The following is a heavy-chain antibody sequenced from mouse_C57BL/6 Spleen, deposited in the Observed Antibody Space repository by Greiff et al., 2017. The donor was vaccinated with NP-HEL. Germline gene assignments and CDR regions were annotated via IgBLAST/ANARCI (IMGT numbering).Heavy chain of an antibody. CDR1: GYAFSSSW. Sequence: QVQLQQSGPELVKPGASVKISCKASGYAFSSSWMNWVKQRPGKGLEWIGRIYPGDGDTNYNGKFKGKATLTADKSSSTAYMQLSSLTSEDSAVYCCARKRDGDYWGQGTTLTVSS. V-gene: IGHV1-82*01. J-gene: IGHJ2*01. CDR2: IYPGDGDT. D-gene: IGHD3-3*01. CDR3: ARKRDGDY.